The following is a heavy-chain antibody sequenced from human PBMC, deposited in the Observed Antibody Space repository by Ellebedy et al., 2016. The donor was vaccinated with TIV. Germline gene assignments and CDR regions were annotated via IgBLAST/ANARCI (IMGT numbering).Heavy chain of an antibody. Sequence: SGPTLVKPTQTLTLTCTFSGFSLSTSGVGVGWIRQPPGKALEWLALIYWNDDKRYSPSLKTRLTISKDTSKNQVVLTMTNMDPVDTATYYCARTATVYYFDYWGQGTLVTVSS. CDR3: ARTATVYYFDY. CDR2: IYWNDDK. J-gene: IGHJ4*02. V-gene: IGHV2-5*01. D-gene: IGHD4-17*01. CDR1: GFSLSTSGVG.